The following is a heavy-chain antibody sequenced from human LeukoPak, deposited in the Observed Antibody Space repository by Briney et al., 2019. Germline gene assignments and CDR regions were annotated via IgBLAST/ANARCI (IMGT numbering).Heavy chain of an antibody. V-gene: IGHV3-7*01. J-gene: IGHJ6*03. CDR1: GFTFTTYW. CDR2: IKQDGTEK. D-gene: IGHD2-8*01. CDR3: AKDNRVSGDYMDV. Sequence: GGSLRLSCAASGFTFTTYWMSWVRQAPGKGLEWVANIKQDGTEKYYADSVKGRFTISRDNSKNTLYLQMNSLRAEDTAVYYCAKDNRVSGDYMDVWGKGTTVTISS.